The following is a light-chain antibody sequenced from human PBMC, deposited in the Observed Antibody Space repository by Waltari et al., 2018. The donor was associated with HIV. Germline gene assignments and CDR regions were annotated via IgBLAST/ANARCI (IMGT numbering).Light chain of an antibody. CDR3: QQRSDWFT. V-gene: IGKV3-11*01. Sequence: EIVLTQSPATLSLSPGERATLSCRASQSVGSYLAWYQQKPGQAPRLLIHNASNRATGIPARFSGSGSGTDFTLTISSLEPEDFAVYYCQQRSDWFTFGQGTKLEIK. J-gene: IGKJ2*01. CDR2: NAS. CDR1: QSVGSY.